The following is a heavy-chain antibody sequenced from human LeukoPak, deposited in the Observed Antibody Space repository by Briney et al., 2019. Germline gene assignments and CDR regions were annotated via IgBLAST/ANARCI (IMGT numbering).Heavy chain of an antibody. V-gene: IGHV6-1*01. D-gene: IGHD5-12*01. CDR1: GDSVSSNSVA. CDR3: ARGYSGYDRSCFDY. CDR2: TYYRSKWSN. J-gene: IGHJ4*02. Sequence: SQTLSLTCAISGDSVSSNSVAWNWIRQSPSRGLEWLGRTYYRSKWSNDYAVSVRSRITINPDTSKNQFSLQLNSVTPADAAVYYCARGYSGYDRSCFDYWGQGTPVTVSS.